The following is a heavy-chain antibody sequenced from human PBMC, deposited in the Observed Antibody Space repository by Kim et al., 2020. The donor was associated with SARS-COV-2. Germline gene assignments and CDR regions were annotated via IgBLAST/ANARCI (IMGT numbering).Heavy chain of an antibody. CDR1: GFTFSSYS. J-gene: IGHJ4*02. V-gene: IGHV3-21*01. Sequence: GGSLRLSCAASGFTFSSYSMNWVRQAPGKGLEWVSSISSSSSYIYYADSVKGRFTISRDNAKNSLYLQMNSLRAEDTAVYYCARDLGSLYWRPAPDYWGQGTLVTVSS. CDR3: ARDLGSLYWRPAPDY. D-gene: IGHD3-3*01. CDR2: ISSSSSYI.